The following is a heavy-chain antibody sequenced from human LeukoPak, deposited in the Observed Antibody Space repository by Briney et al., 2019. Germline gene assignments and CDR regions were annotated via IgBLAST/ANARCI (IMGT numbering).Heavy chain of an antibody. CDR1: GFTFSSYA. CDR3: AKDRVVGGYALGAFDI. J-gene: IGHJ3*02. V-gene: IGHV3-23*01. Sequence: GGSLRLSCAASGFTFSSYAMSWVRQAPGKGLEWVSAISGSGGSTYYADSVKGRFTISRDNSKNTLYLQMNSLRAEDTAVYYCAKDRVVGGYALGAFDIWGLGTMVTVSS. CDR2: ISGSGGST. D-gene: IGHD5-12*01.